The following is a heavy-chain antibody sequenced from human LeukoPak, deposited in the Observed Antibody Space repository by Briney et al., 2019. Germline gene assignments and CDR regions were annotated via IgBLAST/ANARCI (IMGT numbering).Heavy chain of an antibody. Sequence: GASLRLSCAASGFIFSNYAMSWVRQAPGKGLEWVSAIGGRDSGTYYANSVRGRFTVSRDDPKNTLYLQMNTLRAEDTAVYYCAKWGDYDILTGYYDSDYWGQGTLVTVSS. CDR3: AKWGDYDILTGYYDSDY. CDR1: GFIFSNYA. CDR2: IGGRDSGT. J-gene: IGHJ4*02. D-gene: IGHD3-9*01. V-gene: IGHV3-23*01.